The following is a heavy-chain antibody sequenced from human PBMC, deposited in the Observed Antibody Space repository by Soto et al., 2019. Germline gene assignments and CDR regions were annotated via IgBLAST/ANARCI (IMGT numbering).Heavy chain of an antibody. CDR1: GFTFSIYA. Sequence: QVQLVESGGGVVQPGRSLRVSCAASGFTFSIYAMHWVRQAPGTGLEWVAVISYDGTKTYYADSVKGRFTISRDNSKNTVSLQMTSLRDGDTAGYYCGKGRVPRRPWLIDPVDYWGQGTLVTVSP. J-gene: IGHJ4*02. CDR3: GKGRVPRRPWLIDPVDY. CDR2: ISYDGTKT. D-gene: IGHD5-12*01. V-gene: IGHV3-30*18.